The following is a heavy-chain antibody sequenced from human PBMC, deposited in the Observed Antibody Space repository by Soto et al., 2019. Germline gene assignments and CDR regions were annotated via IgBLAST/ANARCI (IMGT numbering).Heavy chain of an antibody. D-gene: IGHD5-18*01. CDR2: ISSSGSTI. V-gene: IGHV3-48*03. J-gene: IGHJ4*02. Sequence: GSLRLSCAASGFTFSSYEMNWVRQAPGKGLEWVSYISSSGSTIYYADSVKGRFTISRDNAKNSLYLQMNSLRGEDTAVYYCARGGYSYGYGFDYWGQGTLVTVSS. CDR3: ARGGYSYGYGFDY. CDR1: GFTFSSYE.